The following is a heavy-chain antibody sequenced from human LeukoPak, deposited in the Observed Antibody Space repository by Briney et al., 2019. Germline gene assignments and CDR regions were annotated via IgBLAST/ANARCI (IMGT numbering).Heavy chain of an antibody. J-gene: IGHJ4*02. CDR1: GFTVSSNY. CDR2: IYGGGST. Sequence: PGGSLRLSCAASGFTVSSNYMSWVRQAPGKGLEWVSLIYGGGSTYYADSVRGRSTISRDNSKNTLYLQMNSLRADDTAVYYCARAYGSGWYYFAYWGQGTLVTVSS. CDR3: ARAYGSGWYYFAY. D-gene: IGHD6-19*01. V-gene: IGHV3-53*01.